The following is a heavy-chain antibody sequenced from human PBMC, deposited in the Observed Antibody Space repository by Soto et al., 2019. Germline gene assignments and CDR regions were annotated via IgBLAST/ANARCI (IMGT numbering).Heavy chain of an antibody. Sequence: LRLSCAASGFTFSSYGMHWVRQAPGKGLEWVAVIWYDGSNKYYADSVKGRFTISRDNSKNTLYLQMNSLRAEDTAVYYCARDRSSAGIIDYWGQGTLVTVSS. J-gene: IGHJ4*02. CDR2: IWYDGSNK. CDR3: ARDRSSAGIIDY. V-gene: IGHV3-33*01. CDR1: GFTFSSYG. D-gene: IGHD1-1*01.